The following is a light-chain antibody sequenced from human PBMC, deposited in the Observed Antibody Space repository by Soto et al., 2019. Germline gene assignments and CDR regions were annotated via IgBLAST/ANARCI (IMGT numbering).Light chain of an antibody. CDR1: QSVYNS. V-gene: IGKV3-11*01. J-gene: IGKJ4*01. Sequence: EIVLTQSPGTLPLSPGERATLSCRASQSVYNSVAWYQQRPGQSPSLLIYDASNRATGVPARFSGSGSGTDFILTISSLEPEDSAVYYCQQRSNWPLTFGGGTKVDIK. CDR3: QQRSNWPLT. CDR2: DAS.